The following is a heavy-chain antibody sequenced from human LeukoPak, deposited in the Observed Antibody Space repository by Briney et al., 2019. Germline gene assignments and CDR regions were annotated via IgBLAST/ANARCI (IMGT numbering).Heavy chain of an antibody. Sequence: GGSLRLSCAASGSRFSDSWMTWVRQSPGRGLEWVANMDPNGNTKDYLDSVKGRFTISRDNARNLVYLQLNSLRAEDTSVYYCARDPAYGAYDYWGQGILVTVSS. CDR2: MDPNGNTK. CDR1: GSRFSDSW. D-gene: IGHD4-17*01. V-gene: IGHV3-7*01. CDR3: ARDPAYGAYDY. J-gene: IGHJ4*02.